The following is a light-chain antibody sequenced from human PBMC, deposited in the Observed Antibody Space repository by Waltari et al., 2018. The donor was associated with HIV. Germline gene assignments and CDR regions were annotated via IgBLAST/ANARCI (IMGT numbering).Light chain of an antibody. J-gene: IGLJ1*01. CDR1: SSDVVAYDY. CDR3: SSYAGNNNLV. Sequence: QSALTQPPSASGSPGQSVTISCPGTSSDVVAYDYVSWYQQYPDKAPKLMIYEVDKRPSGVPDRFSGSKSGNTASLTVSGLQAEDEADYYCSSYAGNNNLVFGTGTKVTVL. V-gene: IGLV2-8*01. CDR2: EVD.